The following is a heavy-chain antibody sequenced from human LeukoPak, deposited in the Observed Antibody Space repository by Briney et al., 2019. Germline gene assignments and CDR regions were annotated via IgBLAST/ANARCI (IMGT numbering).Heavy chain of an antibody. J-gene: IGHJ4*02. CDR2: ISGSGGST. Sequence: GGSLRLSCAASGIILSSYWMSWVRQAPGKGLEWVSAISGSGGSTYYADSVKGRFTISRDNSKNTLYLQMNSLRAEDTAVYYCAKEWEYGSGSYYSAISYFDYWGQGTLVTVSS. CDR3: AKEWEYGSGSYYSAISYFDY. CDR1: GIILSSYW. D-gene: IGHD3-10*01. V-gene: IGHV3-23*01.